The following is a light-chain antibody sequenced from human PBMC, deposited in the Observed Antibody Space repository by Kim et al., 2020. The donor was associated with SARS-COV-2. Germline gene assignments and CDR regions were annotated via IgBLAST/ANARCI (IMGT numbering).Light chain of an antibody. J-gene: IGKJ4*01. V-gene: IGKV3-11*01. Sequence: EIVLTQSPATLSLSPGERATLSCRASQSVGPFLVWYQQKPGQAPRLLIYDISERPTGIPARFSGSGSGTDFTLTISSLEPEDFAVYYCQQRRDRVTFGVGTKVDIK. CDR1: QSVGPF. CDR2: DIS. CDR3: QQRRDRVT.